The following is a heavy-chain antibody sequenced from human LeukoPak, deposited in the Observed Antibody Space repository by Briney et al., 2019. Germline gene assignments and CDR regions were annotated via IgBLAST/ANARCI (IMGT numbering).Heavy chain of an antibody. V-gene: IGHV1-2*06. CDR3: ARDLGAVAGYDY. D-gene: IGHD6-19*01. Sequence: ASVKVSCKASGYTFTGYYMHWVRQAPGQGLEWMGRINHNSGGTNYAQKFQGRVTMTRDTSISTAYMELSRLRSDDTAVYYCARDLGAVAGYDYWGQGTLVTVSS. J-gene: IGHJ4*02. CDR2: INHNSGGT. CDR1: GYTFTGYY.